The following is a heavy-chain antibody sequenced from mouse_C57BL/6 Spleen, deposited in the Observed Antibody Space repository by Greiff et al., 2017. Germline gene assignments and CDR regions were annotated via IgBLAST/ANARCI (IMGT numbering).Heavy chain of an antibody. CDR2: ISYDGSN. J-gene: IGHJ3*01. Sequence: EVKLMESGPGLVKPSQSLSLTCSVTGYSITSGYYWNLLRQFPGNKLEWMGYISYDGSNNYNTSLKNRISITRDTSKNQFFLKLNSVTTEDTATYYCARDRGFYSRFAYWGQGTLVTVSA. D-gene: IGHD2-1*01. V-gene: IGHV3-6*01. CDR3: ARDRGFYSRFAY. CDR1: GYSITSGYY.